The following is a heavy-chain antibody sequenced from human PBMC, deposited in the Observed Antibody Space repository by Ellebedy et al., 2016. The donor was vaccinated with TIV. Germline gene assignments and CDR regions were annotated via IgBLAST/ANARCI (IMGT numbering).Heavy chain of an antibody. Sequence: GESLKISCAASGFRFSDYYMTWIRQAPGKGPEWISYISVDGGATYYADSVKGRFTVARDNANKSLHLQMNNLRGDDTAVYYCGRAREPGPFAYYYYGMDVWGQGTTVTVSS. D-gene: IGHD1-1*01. CDR1: GFRFSDYY. CDR3: GRAREPGPFAYYYYGMDV. J-gene: IGHJ6*02. CDR2: ISVDGGAT. V-gene: IGHV3-11*01.